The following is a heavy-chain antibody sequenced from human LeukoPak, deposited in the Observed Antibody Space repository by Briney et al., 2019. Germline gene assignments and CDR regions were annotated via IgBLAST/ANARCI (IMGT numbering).Heavy chain of an antibody. CDR1: GLTFSSYA. Sequence: GRSLRLSCAASGLTFSSYAMHWVRQAPGKGLEWVAVISYDGSNKYYADSMKGRFTISRDNAKNTLYLQMNSLRAEDTAVYYCARGHRGYSYGWRYTYYFDYWGQGTLVTVSS. V-gene: IGHV3-30*04. CDR2: ISYDGSNK. D-gene: IGHD5-18*01. J-gene: IGHJ4*02. CDR3: ARGHRGYSYGWRYTYYFDY.